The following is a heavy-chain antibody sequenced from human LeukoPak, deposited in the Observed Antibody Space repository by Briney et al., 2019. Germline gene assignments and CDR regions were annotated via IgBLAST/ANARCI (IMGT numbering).Heavy chain of an antibody. Sequence: SETLSLTCIVSGGSISSSRDYWAWIRQPPVNGLECIANIYYSVSTYDSPSRKSRVIISVDTSKNQFSLKLSSVTAADTAVYYCANLISPGWFDPWGQGTLVTVSS. CDR1: GGSISSSRDY. CDR2: IYYSVST. CDR3: ANLISPGWFDP. V-gene: IGHV4-39*01. J-gene: IGHJ5*02.